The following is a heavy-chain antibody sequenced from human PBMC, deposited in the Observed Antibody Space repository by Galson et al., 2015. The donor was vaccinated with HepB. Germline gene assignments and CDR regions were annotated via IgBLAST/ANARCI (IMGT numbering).Heavy chain of an antibody. J-gene: IGHJ6*02. Sequence: SVKVSCKASGYTFTGYYMHWVRQAPGQGLEWMGWINPNSGGTNYAQKFQGWVTMTRDTSISTAYMELSRLRSDDTAVYYCARGWSIAAAIPGYYGMDVWGQGTTVTVSS. V-gene: IGHV1-2*04. CDR2: INPNSGGT. D-gene: IGHD6-13*01. CDR3: ARGWSIAAAIPGYYGMDV. CDR1: GYTFTGYY.